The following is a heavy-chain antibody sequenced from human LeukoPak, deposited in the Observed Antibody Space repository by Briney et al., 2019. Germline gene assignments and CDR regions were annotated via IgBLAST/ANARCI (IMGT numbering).Heavy chain of an antibody. V-gene: IGHV3-74*01. CDR1: GFTFSTYW. D-gene: IGHD4-23*01. J-gene: IGHJ4*02. CDR2: ISSDGSIA. Sequence: GGSLRLSCAASGFTFSTYWMHWVRQAPGKGLAWVSRISSDGSIAINADSVEGRFTVSRDNAKNTLYLQMNSLRVEDTAVYYCARADYGGNSDFHYWGQGTLVTVSS. CDR3: ARADYGGNSDFHY.